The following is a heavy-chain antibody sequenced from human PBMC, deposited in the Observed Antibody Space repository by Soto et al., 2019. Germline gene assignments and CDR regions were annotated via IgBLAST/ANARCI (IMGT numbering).Heavy chain of an antibody. D-gene: IGHD3-22*01. CDR2: IIPIVGTA. CDR3: ARGWGYDSNDYYYAY. CDR1: GGTFSRHA. Sequence: QVQLVQSGAEVRKPGSSLKVSCKASGGTFSRHAISWVRQAPGQGLEWMGGIIPIVGTANHAQKFQGRVTIIADESTSTVYMELSSLRSEDTAMYYCARGWGYDSNDYYYAYWGQGTLVIVSS. J-gene: IGHJ4*02. V-gene: IGHV1-69*01.